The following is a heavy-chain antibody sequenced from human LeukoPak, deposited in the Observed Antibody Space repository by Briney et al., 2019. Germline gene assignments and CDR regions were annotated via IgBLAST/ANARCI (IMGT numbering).Heavy chain of an antibody. D-gene: IGHD3-22*01. V-gene: IGHV1-69*04. Sequence: SVKVSCKASGGTFSSYAISWVRQAPGQGLEWMGRIIPILGIANYAQKFQGRVTITADKSTSTAYMELSSLRSEDTAVYYCARGGRDSSGYWVYYYYGMDVWGQGTTVTVSS. CDR1: GGTFSSYA. J-gene: IGHJ6*02. CDR2: IIPILGIA. CDR3: ARGGRDSSGYWVYYYYGMDV.